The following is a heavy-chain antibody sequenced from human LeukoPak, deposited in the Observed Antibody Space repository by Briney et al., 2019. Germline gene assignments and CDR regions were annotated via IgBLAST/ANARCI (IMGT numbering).Heavy chain of an antibody. V-gene: IGHV3-64*01. D-gene: IGHD5-12*01. J-gene: IGHJ4*02. CDR2: ISSDGGST. CDR3: ARDGMLSTSGYHGYFDY. Sequence: QSGGSLRLSCAASRFTFSSYAMHWVRQAPGKGLEYVSSISSDGGSTYYANSVKGRFTISRDNSKNTLYLQMGSLRAEDMAVYYCARDGMLSTSGYHGYFDYWGQGTLVTVSS. CDR1: RFTFSSYA.